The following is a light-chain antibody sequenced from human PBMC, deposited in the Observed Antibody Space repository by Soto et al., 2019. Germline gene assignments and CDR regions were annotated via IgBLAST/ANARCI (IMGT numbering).Light chain of an antibody. CDR2: YDS. J-gene: IGLJ2*01. CDR3: QVWDRSSEHRVV. CDR1: NIGTKS. V-gene: IGLV3-21*04. Sequence: SSELTQPPSVSGAPGQTARISCERNNIGTKSVHWYQQKPGQAPVLVIYYDSARPSGIPERFSGSNAGNTATLTISTVEAGDDADYYCQVWDRSSEHRVVFGGGTKLTVL.